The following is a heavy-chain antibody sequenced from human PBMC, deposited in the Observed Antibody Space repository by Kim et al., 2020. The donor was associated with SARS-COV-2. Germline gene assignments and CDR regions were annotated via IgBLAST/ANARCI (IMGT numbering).Heavy chain of an antibody. CDR2: IYYSGST. J-gene: IGHJ4*02. Sequence: SETLSLTCTVSGGSISSSSYYWGWIRQPPGKGLEWIGSIYYSGSTYYNPSLKSRVTISVDTSKNQFSLKLSSVTAADTAVYYCARDYDILTGYALRFDYWGQGTLVTVSS. D-gene: IGHD3-9*01. CDR3: ARDYDILTGYALRFDY. CDR1: GGSISSSSYY. V-gene: IGHV4-39*02.